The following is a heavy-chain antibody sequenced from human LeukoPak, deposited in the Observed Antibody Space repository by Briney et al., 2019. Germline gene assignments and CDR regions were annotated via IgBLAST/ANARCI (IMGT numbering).Heavy chain of an antibody. V-gene: IGHV3-49*03. CDR3: ARGGYLYGV. D-gene: IGHD3-10*01. Sequence: GGSLRLSCTASGFTFGDYTMSWFRQPPGKGLEWVGFIRSKASGGTTDYAASVRGRFTISRDDSKSIAYLQLNSLKTEDTAVYYCARGGYLYGVWGQGSLVTVSS. CDR2: IRSKASGGTT. J-gene: IGHJ4*02. CDR1: GFTFGDYT.